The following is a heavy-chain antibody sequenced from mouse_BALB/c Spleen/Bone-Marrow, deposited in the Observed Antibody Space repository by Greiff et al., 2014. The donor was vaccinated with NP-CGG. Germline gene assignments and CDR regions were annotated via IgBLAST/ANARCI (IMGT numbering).Heavy chain of an antibody. V-gene: IGHV1-9*01. D-gene: IGHD1-1*01. CDR2: ILPGRGST. Sequence: QVQLQQPGAELMKPGASVKISCKATGYTFSSYWIEWVKQRPGHGPEWIGEILPGRGSTNYNEKFKGKATFTSDTSSNTAYMQLSSLTSEDSAVYYCARWDTTAMDYWGQGTSVTVSS. CDR3: ARWDTTAMDY. J-gene: IGHJ4*01. CDR1: GYTFSSYW.